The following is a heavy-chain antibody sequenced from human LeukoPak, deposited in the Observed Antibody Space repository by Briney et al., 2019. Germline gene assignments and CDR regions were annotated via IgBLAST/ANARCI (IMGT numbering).Heavy chain of an antibody. V-gene: IGHV4-34*01. CDR2: INHSGST. CDR1: GGSFSGYY. Sequence: SETLSLTCAVYGGSFSGYYWSWIRQPPGKGLEWIGEINHSGSTNYNPSLKSRVTISVDTSKNQFSLKPSSVTAADTAVYYCARESTGYYYDSSGYPQRNWFDPWGQGTLVTVSS. J-gene: IGHJ5*02. D-gene: IGHD3-22*01. CDR3: ARESTGYYYDSSGYPQRNWFDP.